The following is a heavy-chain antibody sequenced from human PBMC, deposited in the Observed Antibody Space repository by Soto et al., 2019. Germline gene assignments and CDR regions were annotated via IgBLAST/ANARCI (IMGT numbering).Heavy chain of an antibody. Sequence: SVKVCCKASGGTFSSYTSSWVRQAHGQGLEWMGRIIPILGIANYAQKFQGRVTITADKSTSTAYMELSSLRSEDTAVYYCARDGGYDILTGYSYGMDVWGQGTTVTVSS. V-gene: IGHV1-69*04. CDR3: ARDGGYDILTGYSYGMDV. CDR2: IIPILGIA. CDR1: GGTFSSYT. D-gene: IGHD3-9*01. J-gene: IGHJ6*02.